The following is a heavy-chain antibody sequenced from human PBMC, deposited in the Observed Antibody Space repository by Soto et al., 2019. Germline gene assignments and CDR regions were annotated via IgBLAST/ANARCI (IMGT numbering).Heavy chain of an antibody. Sequence: EVRLVESGGGLVKPGGSLRLSCAASGFTFSNVWMSWVRQAPGKGLEWVGRVKSKSDGATTDYAAPVKGRFTVSRDDSQNTLSLQMDSLKIEDTAVYFCTTAAGGMWGADYWGQRTPVTVSS. CDR1: GFTFSNVW. CDR3: TTAAGGMWGADY. J-gene: IGHJ4*02. V-gene: IGHV3-15*01. D-gene: IGHD1-26*01. CDR2: VKSKSDGATT.